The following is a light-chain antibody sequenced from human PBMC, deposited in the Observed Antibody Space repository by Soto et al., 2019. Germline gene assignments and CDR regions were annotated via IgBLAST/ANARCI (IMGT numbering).Light chain of an antibody. J-gene: IGKJ3*01. CDR1: QGISSY. Sequence: AILIRHSPSSLSASTGDRVTITCRASQGISSYLAWYQQKPGKAPKLLIYAASTLQSGVPSRFSGSGSGTDFTLTISCLQSEDFATYYCQQYYSYPGTFGPGTKVDIK. CDR3: QQYYSYPGT. V-gene: IGKV1-8*01. CDR2: AAS.